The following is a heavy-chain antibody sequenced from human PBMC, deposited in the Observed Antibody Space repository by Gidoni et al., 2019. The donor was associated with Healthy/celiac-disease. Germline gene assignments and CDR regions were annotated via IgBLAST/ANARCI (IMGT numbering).Heavy chain of an antibody. J-gene: IGHJ5*02. D-gene: IGHD2-2*02. CDR1: GYTFTGYY. Sequence: QAQLVQSGAEVKKPGASVKVSCKASGYTFTGYYMHWVRQAPGQGLEWMGWINPNSGGTTYAQKFQGRVTMTRDTSISTAYMELSRLRSDDTAVYYCARAGIVVVPAAIGDNWFDPWGQGTLVTVSS. CDR3: ARAGIVVVPAAIGDNWFDP. CDR2: INPNSGGT. V-gene: IGHV1-2*02.